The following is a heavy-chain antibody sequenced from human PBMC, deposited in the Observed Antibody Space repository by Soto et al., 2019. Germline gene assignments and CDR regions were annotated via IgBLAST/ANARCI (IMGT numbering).Heavy chain of an antibody. CDR3: AKDPNYYDSSGYYPRPTDY. CDR2: ISGSGGST. CDR1: GFTFSSYA. Sequence: EVQLLESGGGLVQPGGSLRLSCAASGFTFSSYAMSWVRQAPGKGLEWVSAISGSGGSTYYADSVKGRFTISRDNSKNTLYLQMNSLRAEDTGVYYCAKDPNYYDSSGYYPRPTDYWGQGTLVTVSS. J-gene: IGHJ4*02. V-gene: IGHV3-23*01. D-gene: IGHD3-22*01.